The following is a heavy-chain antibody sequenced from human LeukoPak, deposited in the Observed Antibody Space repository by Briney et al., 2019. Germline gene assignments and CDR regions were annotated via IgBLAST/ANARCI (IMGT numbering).Heavy chain of an antibody. CDR3: VHGWASYGSGSSEFFDY. D-gene: IGHD3-10*01. J-gene: IGHJ4*02. CDR1: GFTFSSYA. CDR2: ISSSGGST. Sequence: GGSLRLSCAASGFTFSSYAMSWVRQAPGKGLEWGSAISSSGGSTYYADSVKGRFTISRDNSKNTLYLQMNSLRVEDTAVYYCVHGWASYGSGSSEFFDYWGQGSLVTVSS. V-gene: IGHV3-23*01.